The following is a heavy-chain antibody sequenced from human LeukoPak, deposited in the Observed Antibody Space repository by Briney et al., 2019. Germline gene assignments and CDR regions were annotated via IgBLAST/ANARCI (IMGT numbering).Heavy chain of an antibody. Sequence: GGSLRLSCVASGFTFSTYTFNWVRQAPGKGLEWLSYISSGGLTIFYADSVKGLFTISRDNTKNSIFLDMTNLRAEDTAVYYCARDFDYGDYIDCWGQGTLVAVYS. CDR3: ARDFDYGDYIDC. J-gene: IGHJ4*02. V-gene: IGHV3-48*04. CDR1: GFTFSTYT. CDR2: ISSGGLTI. D-gene: IGHD4/OR15-4a*01.